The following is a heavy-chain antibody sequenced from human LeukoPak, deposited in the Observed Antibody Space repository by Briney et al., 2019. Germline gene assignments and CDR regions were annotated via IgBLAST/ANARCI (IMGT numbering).Heavy chain of an antibody. CDR3: AKVRDYHYMDV. CDR2: IRYDESDK. CDR1: GFTFSNYG. V-gene: IGHV3-30*02. D-gene: IGHD4/OR15-4a*01. J-gene: IGHJ6*03. Sequence: GGSLRLSCAASGFTFSNYGMHWVRQAPGKVLDWVAFIRYDESDKYYADSVKGRFTISRDNSKNTLNLQMNSLRAEDTAVYYCAKVRDYHYMDVWGKGTTVTVSS.